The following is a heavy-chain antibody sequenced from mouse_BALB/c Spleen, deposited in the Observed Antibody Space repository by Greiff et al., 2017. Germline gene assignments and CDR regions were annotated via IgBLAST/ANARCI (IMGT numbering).Heavy chain of an antibody. CDR1: GFTFSDYY. CDR3: ARDRDRYDEGVDY. V-gene: IGHV5-4*02. D-gene: IGHD2-14*01. J-gene: IGHJ4*01. Sequence: DVHLVESGGGLVKPGGSLKLSCAASGFTFSDYYMYWVRQTPEKRLEWVATISDGGSYTYYPASVKGRFTISRDNAKNNLYLQMSSLKSEDTAMYYCARDRDRYDEGVDYWGQGTSVTVSS. CDR2: ISDGGSYT.